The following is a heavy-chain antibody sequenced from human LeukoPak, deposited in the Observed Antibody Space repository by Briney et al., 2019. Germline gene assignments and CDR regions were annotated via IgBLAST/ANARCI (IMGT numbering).Heavy chain of an antibody. D-gene: IGHD3-3*01. J-gene: IGHJ4*02. CDR3: ARDSITIFGVINF. CDR1: GFTFSSYG. Sequence: GGSLRVSCAASGFTFSSYGMHWVRQAPGKGLEWVAVISYDGSNKYYADSVKGRFTISRDNSKNTLYLQMNSLRAEDTAVYYCARDSITIFGVINFWGQGTLVTVSS. V-gene: IGHV3-30*03. CDR2: ISYDGSNK.